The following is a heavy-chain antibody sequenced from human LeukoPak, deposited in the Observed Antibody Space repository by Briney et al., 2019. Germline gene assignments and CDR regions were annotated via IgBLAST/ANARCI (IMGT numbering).Heavy chain of an antibody. CDR1: GFTFSTYA. CDR2: ISSSSSTI. CDR3: ARRSSSSRESYYYYYMDV. Sequence: PGGSLRLSCSVSGFTFSTYAMNWVRQAPGKGLEWVSFISSSSSTIYYADSVKGRFTISRDNAKNSLYLQMNSLRAEDTAVYYCARRSSSSRESYYYYYMDVWGKGTTVTVSS. V-gene: IGHV3-48*04. J-gene: IGHJ6*03. D-gene: IGHD6-6*01.